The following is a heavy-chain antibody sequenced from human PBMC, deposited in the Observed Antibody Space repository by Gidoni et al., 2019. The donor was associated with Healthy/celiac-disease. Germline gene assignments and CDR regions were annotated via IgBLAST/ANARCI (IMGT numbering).Heavy chain of an antibody. CDR3: ARRRYSYGPGGQVDS. Sequence: EVQLVQSGAEVKKPGESLRISCETSGYSFTNYWIGWVRQMPGKGLEWMGIISPGDSDTRYSPSFQGQVTISADKSISTAYLQWSSLKASDTAMYYCARRRYSYGPGGQVDSWGQGTLVTVTS. V-gene: IGHV5-51*03. D-gene: IGHD3-10*01. J-gene: IGHJ4*02. CDR2: ISPGDSDT. CDR1: GYSFTNYW.